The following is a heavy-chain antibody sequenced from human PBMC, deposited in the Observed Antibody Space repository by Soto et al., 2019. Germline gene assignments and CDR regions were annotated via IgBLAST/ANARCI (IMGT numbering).Heavy chain of an antibody. CDR3: ARVMYYDFWSGGHYYGMDV. D-gene: IGHD3-3*01. CDR2: IWYDGSNK. J-gene: IGHJ6*02. Sequence: GGSLRLSCAASGFTFSSYGMHWVRQAPGKGLEWVAVIWYDGSNKYYADSVKGRFTISRDNSKNTLYLQMNSLRAEDTAVYYCARVMYYDFWSGGHYYGMDVWGQGTTVTVSS. V-gene: IGHV3-33*01. CDR1: GFTFSSYG.